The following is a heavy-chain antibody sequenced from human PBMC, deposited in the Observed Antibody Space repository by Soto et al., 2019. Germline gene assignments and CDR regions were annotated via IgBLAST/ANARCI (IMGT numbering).Heavy chain of an antibody. D-gene: IGHD5-12*01. CDR3: ARVREWLRFGGVVVSWFDP. Sequence: ASVKVSCKASGYTFTSYDINWVRQATGQGLEWMGWMNANSGNTSYAQKLQGRVTMTTDTSMSTAYMELRSLRSDDTAAYYCARVREWLRFGGVVVSWFDPWGQGTLVTVSS. CDR1: GYTFTSYD. J-gene: IGHJ5*02. CDR2: MNANSGNT. V-gene: IGHV1-8*01.